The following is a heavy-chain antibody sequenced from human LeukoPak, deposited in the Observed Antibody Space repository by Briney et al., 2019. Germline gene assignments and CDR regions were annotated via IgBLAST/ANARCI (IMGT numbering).Heavy chain of an antibody. D-gene: IGHD5-24*01. Sequence: GGSLRLSCAASGFTFSSYGMHWVRQAPGKGLEWVSAISGSGGSTYYADSVKGRFTISRDNSKNTLYLQMNSLRAEDTAVYYCAKLGGEVRWLQLGYYFDYWGQGTLVTVSS. CDR3: AKLGGEVRWLQLGYYFDY. V-gene: IGHV3-23*01. CDR1: GFTFSSYG. CDR2: ISGSGGST. J-gene: IGHJ4*02.